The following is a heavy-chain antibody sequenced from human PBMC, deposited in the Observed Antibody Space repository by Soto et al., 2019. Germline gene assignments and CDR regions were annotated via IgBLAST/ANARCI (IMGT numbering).Heavy chain of an antibody. CDR2: IGGSGGST. CDR1: GFTFSNFA. V-gene: IGHV3-23*01. Sequence: PGWSLRLSCAASGFTFSNFAMSWVRQAPGKGLEWVSGIGGSGGSTYYADSVKGRFTISRDNSKNTLYLQMNSLRAEDTAVYHCAKALQSQYYFDNWGQVNMVIFSS. CDR3: AKALQSQYYFDN. J-gene: IGHJ4*02. D-gene: IGHD4-4*01.